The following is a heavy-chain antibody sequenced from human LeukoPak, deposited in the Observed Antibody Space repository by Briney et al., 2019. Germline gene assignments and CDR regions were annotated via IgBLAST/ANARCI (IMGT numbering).Heavy chain of an antibody. J-gene: IGHJ3*02. CDR2: IYPGDSDT. CDR1: GYNFTNYW. Sequence: GESLKISCKGSGYNFTNYWIGWVRQMPGKGLEWMGIIYPGDSDTRYSPSFQGQVTISADKSISTAYLQWSSLKASDTAMYYCARGARGGYDYVWGTYRALGTYDIWGQGTMVTVSS. V-gene: IGHV5-51*01. D-gene: IGHD3-16*02. CDR3: ARGARGGYDYVWGTYRALGTYDI.